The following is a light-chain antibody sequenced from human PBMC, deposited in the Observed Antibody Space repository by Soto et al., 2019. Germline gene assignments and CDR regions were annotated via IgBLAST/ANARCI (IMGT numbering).Light chain of an antibody. V-gene: IGKV3-15*01. CDR1: HSISTN. CDR2: GAS. J-gene: IGKJ4*01. Sequence: EIIMTQSPATLSVSPGEGATLSCRTSHSISTNLAWYQHKRGQSPRLLVYGASTRATGVPARFSGSGSGAKFTLSISSLQSEDFAVYYCQQYNSWPTFGGGTKVEIK. CDR3: QQYNSWPT.